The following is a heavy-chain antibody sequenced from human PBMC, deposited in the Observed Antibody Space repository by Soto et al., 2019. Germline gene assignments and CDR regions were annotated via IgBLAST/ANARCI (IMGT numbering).Heavy chain of an antibody. D-gene: IGHD3-10*01. CDR3: AKGRVWFGELSGES. J-gene: IGHJ5*02. CDR1: GFTFSTYA. CDR2: ISGSGGST. V-gene: IGHV3-23*01. Sequence: EVQLLESGGCLVQTGGSLRLSCAASGFTFSTYAMSWVRQAPGKGLEWVSAISGSGGSTYYADPVKGRFTISRDNSKNTLYLQMNSLRGEDTAVYYCAKGRVWFGELSGESWGQGTLVTVSS.